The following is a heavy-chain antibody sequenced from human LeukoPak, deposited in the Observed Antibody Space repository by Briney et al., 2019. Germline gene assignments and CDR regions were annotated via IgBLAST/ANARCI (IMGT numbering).Heavy chain of an antibody. J-gene: IGHJ4*02. CDR1: GGSISSYY. V-gene: IGHV4-59*01. CDR2: IYYSGST. Sequence: SETLSLTCTVSGGSISSYYWSWIRQPPGKGLEWIGYIYYSGSTNYNPSLKSRVTISVDTSKNQFSLKLSSVTAADTAVYYCASTANYYGSGSYYKNWGQGTLVTVSS. D-gene: IGHD3-10*01. CDR3: ASTANYYGSGSYYKN.